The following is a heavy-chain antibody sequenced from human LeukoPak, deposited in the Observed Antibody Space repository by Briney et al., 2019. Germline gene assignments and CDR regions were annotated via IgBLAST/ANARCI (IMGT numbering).Heavy chain of an antibody. CDR3: ARARAKEYQLLSVYYYYMDV. J-gene: IGHJ6*03. Sequence: ASVKVSCKASGYTFTSYDINWVRQATGQGLEWMGCMNPNSGNTGYAQKFQGRVTMTRNTSISTAYMELSSLRSEDTAVYYCARARAKEYQLLSVYYYYMDVWGKGTTVTVSS. CDR1: GYTFTSYD. CDR2: MNPNSGNT. D-gene: IGHD2-2*01. V-gene: IGHV1-8*01.